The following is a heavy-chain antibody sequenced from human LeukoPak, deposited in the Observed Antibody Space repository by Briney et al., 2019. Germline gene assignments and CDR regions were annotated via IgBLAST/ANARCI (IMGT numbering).Heavy chain of an antibody. CDR1: GFTVSTNY. D-gene: IGHD4-17*01. CDR3: ARDTVTTFRFRDYYYYGMDV. CDR2: IYSGGST. Sequence: GGSLRLSCAASGFTVSTNYMNWVRQVPGKGLEWVSVIYSGGSTYYADSVKGRFTISRDNSKNTLYLQMNSLRAEDTAVYYCARDTVTTFRFRDYYYYGMDVWGQGTTVTVSS. J-gene: IGHJ6*02. V-gene: IGHV3-53*01.